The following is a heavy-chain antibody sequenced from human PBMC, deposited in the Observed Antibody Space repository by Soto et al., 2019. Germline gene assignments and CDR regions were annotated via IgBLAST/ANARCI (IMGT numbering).Heavy chain of an antibody. CDR1: GFTFSSYW. CDR3: TRKAGSSGWYGWGF. CDR2: INQGGSDK. V-gene: IGHV3-7*01. Sequence: SLRLSCTASGFTFSSYWMNWVRQAPGKGLEWVANINQGGSDKYYVDSVKGRFTISRDNAKSSLYLQMNSLRVEDTAVYYCTRKAGSSGWYGWGFWGQGTLVTVSS. J-gene: IGHJ4*02. D-gene: IGHD6-19*01.